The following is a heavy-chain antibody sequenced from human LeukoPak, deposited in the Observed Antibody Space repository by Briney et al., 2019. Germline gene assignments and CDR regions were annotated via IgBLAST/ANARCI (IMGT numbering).Heavy chain of an antibody. Sequence: SETLSLTCTVSGGSISSYYWSWIRQPPGKGLEWIGYIYYSGSTNYNPSLKSRVTISVDTSKNQFSLKLSSVTAADTAVYYCAREGPTMVRSYWGQGTLVTVSS. CDR1: GGSISSYY. J-gene: IGHJ4*02. V-gene: IGHV4-59*12. D-gene: IGHD3-10*01. CDR2: IYYSGST. CDR3: AREGPTMVRSY.